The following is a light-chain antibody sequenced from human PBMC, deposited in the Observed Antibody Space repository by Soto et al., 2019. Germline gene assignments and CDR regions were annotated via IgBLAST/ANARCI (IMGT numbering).Light chain of an antibody. V-gene: IGKV1D-16*01. CDR2: AAS. Sequence: DIQMTQSPSSVSASVGDRVTITCRASQGISHWLAWYQQKPGKAPILLIYAASSLQRGVPSRFSGSGSGTDFTLTISSLQPEDFATYYCQHYNSYSEAFGQGTKVELK. J-gene: IGKJ1*01. CDR1: QGISHW. CDR3: QHYNSYSEA.